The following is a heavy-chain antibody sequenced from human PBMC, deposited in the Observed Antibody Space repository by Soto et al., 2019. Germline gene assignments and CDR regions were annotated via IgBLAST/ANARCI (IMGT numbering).Heavy chain of an antibody. Sequence: PSETLSLTCTVSGGSISSSSYYWGWIRQPPGKGLEWIGSIYYSGSTYYNPSLKSRVTISVDTSKNQFSLKLSSVTAADTAVYYCARPVAARPRVWFDPWGQGTLVTVSS. CDR1: GGSISSSSYY. V-gene: IGHV4-39*01. CDR2: IYYSGST. D-gene: IGHD6-6*01. CDR3: ARPVAARPRVWFDP. J-gene: IGHJ5*02.